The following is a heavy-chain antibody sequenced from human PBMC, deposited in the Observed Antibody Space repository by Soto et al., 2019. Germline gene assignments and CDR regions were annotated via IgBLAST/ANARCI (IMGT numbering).Heavy chain of an antibody. J-gene: IGHJ6*03. CDR2: ISGSGGST. Sequence: EVQLLESGGGLVQPGGSLRLSCAASGFTFSSYAMRWVRQAPGKGLEWVSAISGSGGSTYYADSVKGRFTISRDNSKNTRYLQMNSLRAEDTAVYYCANDPSTYGGYYYYYYMDVLGKGTTVTVSS. D-gene: IGHD4-17*01. CDR3: ANDPSTYGGYYYYYYMDV. V-gene: IGHV3-23*01. CDR1: GFTFSSYA.